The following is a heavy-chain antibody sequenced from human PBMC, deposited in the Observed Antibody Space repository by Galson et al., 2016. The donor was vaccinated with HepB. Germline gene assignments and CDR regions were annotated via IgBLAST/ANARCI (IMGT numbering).Heavy chain of an antibody. CDR1: GHNVTNYW. CDR3: ARGHYSRWLSWYDL. Sequence: SGAEVKKPGESLKISCTVSGHNVTNYWIGWVRQMPGKSLEWMGIIYLADSDARYSPSFQGQVSISVDKSIFTAYLHWNTLKASDTAIYYCARGHYSRWLSWYDLWGQGTRVTVSS. J-gene: IGHJ5*02. D-gene: IGHD6-13*01. CDR2: IYLADSDA. V-gene: IGHV5-51*01.